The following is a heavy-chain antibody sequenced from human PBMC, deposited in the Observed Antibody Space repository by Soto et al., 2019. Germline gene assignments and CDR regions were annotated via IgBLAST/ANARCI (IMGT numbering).Heavy chain of an antibody. CDR3: AKDIIPNWNFFDAFDI. CDR1: GFTFSSYA. J-gene: IGHJ3*02. Sequence: GGSLRLSCAASGFTFSSYAMSWVRQAPGKGLEWVSAISGSGGSTYYADSVKGRFTISRDNSKNTLYLQMNSLRAEDTAVYYCAKDIIPNWNFFDAFDIWGQGTMVTVSS. V-gene: IGHV3-23*01. D-gene: IGHD1-1*01. CDR2: ISGSGGST.